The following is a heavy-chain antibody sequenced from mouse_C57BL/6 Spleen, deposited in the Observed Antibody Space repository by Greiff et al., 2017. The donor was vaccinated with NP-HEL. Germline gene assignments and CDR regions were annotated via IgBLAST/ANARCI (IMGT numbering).Heavy chain of an antibody. CDR3: ARCEYGSTFFDY. CDR2: INPSNGGT. J-gene: IGHJ2*01. Sequence: VQLQESGTELVKPGASVKLSCKASGYTFTSYWMHWVKQRPGQGLEWIGNINPSNGGTNYNEKFKSKATLTVDKSSSTAYMQLSSLTSEDSAVYYCARCEYGSTFFDYWGQGTTLTVSS. D-gene: IGHD1-1*01. CDR1: GYTFTSYW. V-gene: IGHV1-53*01.